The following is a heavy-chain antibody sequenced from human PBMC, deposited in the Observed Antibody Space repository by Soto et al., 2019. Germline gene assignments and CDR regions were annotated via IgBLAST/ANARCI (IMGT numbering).Heavy chain of an antibody. J-gene: IGHJ4*02. Sequence: EVQLVESGGGLVQPGGSLRLSCAASGFTFSSYAMHWVRQAPGKGLEYVSAISSNGGSTYYANSVKGRFTISRDNSKNTLXLQMGSLRAEDMAVYYCARGPIVVVPAAHPLTVDYWGQGTLVTVSS. V-gene: IGHV3-64*01. CDR3: ARGPIVVVPAAHPLTVDY. D-gene: IGHD2-2*01. CDR1: GFTFSSYA. CDR2: ISSNGGST.